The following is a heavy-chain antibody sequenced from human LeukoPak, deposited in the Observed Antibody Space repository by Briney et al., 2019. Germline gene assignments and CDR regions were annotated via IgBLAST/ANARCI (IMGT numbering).Heavy chain of an antibody. D-gene: IGHD1-26*01. J-gene: IGHJ4*02. Sequence: GRSLRLSCAASGFTFNSYAMSWVRQAPEKGLEWVATISGSGGGTYSADSVKGRFTISRDDSKNTLYLQMNSLRAEDTAVYYCAKDLGRYRNNYFDYWGQGTLVTVSS. CDR2: ISGSGGGT. CDR3: AKDLGRYRNNYFDY. V-gene: IGHV3-23*01. CDR1: GFTFNSYA.